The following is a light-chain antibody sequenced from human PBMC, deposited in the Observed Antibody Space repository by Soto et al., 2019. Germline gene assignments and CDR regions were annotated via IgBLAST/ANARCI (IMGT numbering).Light chain of an antibody. CDR2: RTS. Sequence: EIVMTHSPATLSLSPCERATLSLSASQSVSSSYLAWYQQKPGQAPRLLIYRTSNRATGIPARFSGSGSGTDFTLTISSLEPEDFAVYYCQQRSNWPLTFGQGTRLENK. V-gene: IGKV3D-20*02. CDR3: QQRSNWPLT. J-gene: IGKJ5*01. CDR1: QSVSSSY.